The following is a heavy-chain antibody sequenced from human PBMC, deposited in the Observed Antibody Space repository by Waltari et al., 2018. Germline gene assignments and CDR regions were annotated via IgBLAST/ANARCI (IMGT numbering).Heavy chain of an antibody. Sequence: EVQLVESGGGLVQPGGSLRLSCAASGFTFSSHWLSWVRQAPGKGLEWVANIKQDGSEKYYVDSVKGRFTISRDNAKNSLYLQMNSLRAEDTAVYYCARGGGSGITIFGVVIHYYYYYMDVWGKGTTVTVSS. D-gene: IGHD3-3*01. CDR3: ARGGGSGITIFGVVIHYYYYYMDV. V-gene: IGHV3-7*01. J-gene: IGHJ6*03. CDR1: GFTFSSHW. CDR2: IKQDGSEK.